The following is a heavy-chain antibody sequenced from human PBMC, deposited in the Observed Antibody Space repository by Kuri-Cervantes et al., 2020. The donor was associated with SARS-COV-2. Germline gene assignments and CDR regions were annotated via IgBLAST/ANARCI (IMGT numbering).Heavy chain of an antibody. D-gene: IGHD3-10*01. V-gene: IGHV3-30*03. CDR2: ISYDGKKK. CDR3: ATDRDGFHDF. Sequence: GGSLRLSCSASGFNFSRSDMHWVRQAPGKGLEWVAVISYDGKKKRCMASGKGQFTISRDNSQNTLYLQMQSLRSEDTGMYYCATDRDGFHDFWGQGTLVTVSS. J-gene: IGHJ4*02. CDR1: GFNFSRSD.